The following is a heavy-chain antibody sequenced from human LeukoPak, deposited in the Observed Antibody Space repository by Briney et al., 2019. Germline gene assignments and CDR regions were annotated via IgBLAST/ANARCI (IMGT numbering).Heavy chain of an antibody. J-gene: IGHJ5*02. CDR3: ARHSGYCSSTSCNGRFDP. CDR2: IYTSGST. V-gene: IGHV4-4*07. Sequence: KPSETLSLTCTVSGGSISSYYWSWIRQPAGKGLEWIGRIYTSGSTNYNPSLKSRVTISVDTSKNQFSLKLSSVTAADTAVYYCARHSGYCSSTSCNGRFDPWGQGTLVTVSS. D-gene: IGHD2-2*01. CDR1: GGSISSYY.